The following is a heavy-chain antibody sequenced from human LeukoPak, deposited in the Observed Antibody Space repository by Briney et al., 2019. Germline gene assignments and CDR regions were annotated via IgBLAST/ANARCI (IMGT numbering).Heavy chain of an antibody. CDR3: ARGKVGDSGGHRTFDI. CDR2: MNPNSANT. Sequence: ASVKVSCKASGYTFISYDINWVRQATGQGLEWVGWMNPNSANTGYAQKFQGRVTITRNTSKSTPYMELSSLRSEDTAVYYCARGKVGDSGGHRTFDIWGQGTMVTVSS. D-gene: IGHD2-15*01. J-gene: IGHJ3*02. V-gene: IGHV1-8*03. CDR1: GYTFISYD.